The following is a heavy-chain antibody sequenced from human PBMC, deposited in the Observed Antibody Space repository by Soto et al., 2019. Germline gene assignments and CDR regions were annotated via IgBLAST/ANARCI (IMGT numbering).Heavy chain of an antibody. CDR3: ARDGITIFGAPSGAFDL. CDR1: GFTFSSYW. CDR2: IKQDGSEK. J-gene: IGHJ3*01. V-gene: IGHV3-7*03. D-gene: IGHD3-3*01. Sequence: EVQLVESGGGLVQPGGSLRLSCAASGFTFSSYWMSWVRQAPGQGLEWVANIKQDGSEKYYVDAVKGRFTISRDNAKNSLYLQRNSLRAEDTAVYYCARDGITIFGAPSGAFDLWGQGTMVPVSS.